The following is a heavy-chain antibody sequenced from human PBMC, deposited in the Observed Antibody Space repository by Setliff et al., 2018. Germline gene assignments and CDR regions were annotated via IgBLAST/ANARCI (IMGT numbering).Heavy chain of an antibody. Sequence: ESGPTLVNPTQTLTLTCTFSGFSLTTTGVAVGWIRQPPRKALEWLALIYWDDDKRYSPSLKSRLTIVKDTSKNQVVLTMTNMDPVDTATYYCAHRPKMGSDGFYSAFDMWGQGTMVTVSS. CDR2: IYWDDDK. D-gene: IGHD2-15*01. V-gene: IGHV2-5*02. CDR1: GFSLTTTGVA. J-gene: IGHJ3*02. CDR3: AHRPKMGSDGFYSAFDM.